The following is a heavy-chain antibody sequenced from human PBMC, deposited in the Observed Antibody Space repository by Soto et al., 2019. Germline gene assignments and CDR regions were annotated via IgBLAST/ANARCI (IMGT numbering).Heavy chain of an antibody. Sequence: ASVKVSCKASGGTFSSYYMNWVRQAPGQGLEWLGIINPSGGYTTYAQRFLGRVTMTSDTSTSTVHMELGSLTSEDTAVYYCARGGGIVVVTAPYDQWGHGTMGTVS. D-gene: IGHD2-21*02. CDR2: INPSGGYT. V-gene: IGHV1-46*03. J-gene: IGHJ4*01. CDR1: GGTFSSYY. CDR3: ARGGGIVVVTAPYDQ.